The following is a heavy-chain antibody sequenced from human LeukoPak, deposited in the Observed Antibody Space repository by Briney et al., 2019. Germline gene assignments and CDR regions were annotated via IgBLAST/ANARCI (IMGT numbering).Heavy chain of an antibody. CDR2: MNPNSGNT. V-gene: IGHV1-8*01. CDR1: GYTFTSYD. D-gene: IGHD2-21*01. J-gene: IGHJ6*03. CDR3: ARVFRTKNDYYYYYYMDV. Sequence: ASVKVSCKASGYTFTSYDINWVRQATGQGPEWMGWMNPNSGNTGYAQKFQGRVTMTRNTSISTAYMELSSLRSEDTAVYYCARVFRTKNDYYYYYYMDVWGKGTTVTVSS.